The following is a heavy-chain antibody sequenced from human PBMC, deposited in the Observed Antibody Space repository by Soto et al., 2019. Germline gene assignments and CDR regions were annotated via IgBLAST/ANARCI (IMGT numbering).Heavy chain of an antibody. CDR1: GDTFSFYT. V-gene: IGHV1-69*02. Sequence: QVQLVQSGAEVKKPGSSVKVSCKASGDTFSFYTINWVRQAPGLGLEWVGRINPILSMSNYAQKFQGRVTMPADKSTSTAYMELRSRRSEDTAMYYCATSYGSGYRAFDYWGQGALVTVSS. J-gene: IGHJ4*02. D-gene: IGHD3-10*01. CDR3: ATSYGSGYRAFDY. CDR2: INPILSMS.